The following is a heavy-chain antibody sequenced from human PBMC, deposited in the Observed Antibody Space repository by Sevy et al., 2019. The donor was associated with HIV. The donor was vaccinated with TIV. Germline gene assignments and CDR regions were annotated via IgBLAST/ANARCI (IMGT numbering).Heavy chain of an antibody. CDR1: GFTFDDYA. J-gene: IGHJ5*02. V-gene: IGHV3-9*01. D-gene: IGHD3-16*01. CDR3: PKDFLSFGVTSPPEFDP. Sequence: GGCLRLSCAASGFTFDDYAMHWVRQAPGKGLEWFSGISWNSGSIGYADSVKGRFTISRDNAKNSLYLQMNSLRAEDTALYYRPKDFLSFGVTSPPEFDPWGQGTLVTVSS. CDR2: ISWNSGSI.